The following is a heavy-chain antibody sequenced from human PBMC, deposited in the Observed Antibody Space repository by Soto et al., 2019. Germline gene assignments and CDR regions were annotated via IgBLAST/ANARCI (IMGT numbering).Heavy chain of an antibody. CDR2: IYYIGST. D-gene: IGHD3-10*01. J-gene: IGHJ4*02. CDR1: GGSISSYY. CDR3: ARGSGHNNSPFDY. Sequence: QVQLQESGPGLVKPSETLSLTCTVSGGSISSYYWSWIRQPPGKGLEWIGYIYYIGSTNYNPSLKSRVTISVDKSKNPISLKLSSVTAADTAVYYCARGSGHNNSPFDYWGQGTLVTVSS. V-gene: IGHV4-59*01.